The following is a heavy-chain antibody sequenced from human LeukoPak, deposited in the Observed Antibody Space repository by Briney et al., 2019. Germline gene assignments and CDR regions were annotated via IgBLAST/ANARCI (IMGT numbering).Heavy chain of an antibody. CDR3: ARDNPPNIVVVPAAIYGMDV. V-gene: IGHV1-18*01. J-gene: IGHJ6*02. CDR1: GYTFTSYG. D-gene: IGHD2-2*01. CDR2: ISAYNGNT. Sequence: ASVKVSCKASGYTFTSYGISWVRQAPGQGLEWMGWISAYNGNTNYAQKLQCRVTMTTDTSTNTAYMQLRSLRSDDTAVYYCARDNPPNIVVVPAAIYGMDVWGQGTTVTVSS.